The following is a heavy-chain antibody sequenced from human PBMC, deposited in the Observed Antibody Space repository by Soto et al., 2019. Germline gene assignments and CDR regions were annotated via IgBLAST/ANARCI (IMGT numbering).Heavy chain of an antibody. Sequence: QVQLVQSGAEVKKPGSSVKVSCKASGGTFSSYAISWVRQAPGQGLEWMGGIIPIFGTANYAQKFQGRVTITADESTSTAYMEQSSLRSEDTAVYYCARYQCRWFGGSYGMDVLGQGTTVTVSS. CDR3: ARYQCRWFGGSYGMDV. CDR1: GGTFSSYA. J-gene: IGHJ6*02. D-gene: IGHD3-10*01. V-gene: IGHV1-69*01. CDR2: IIPIFGTA.